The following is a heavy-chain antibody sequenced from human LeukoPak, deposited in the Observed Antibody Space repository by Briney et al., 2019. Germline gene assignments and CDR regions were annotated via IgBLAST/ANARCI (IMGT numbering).Heavy chain of an antibody. CDR2: INHSGST. Sequence: SETLSLTCAVYGGSFSGYYCSWIRQPPGKGLEWIGEINHSGSTNYNPSLKSRVTISVDTSKNQFSLKLTSVTAADTAVYYCATDRRGSYQSWFDPWGQGTLVTVSS. CDR1: GGSFSGYY. CDR3: ATDRRGSYQSWFDP. D-gene: IGHD1-26*01. J-gene: IGHJ5*02. V-gene: IGHV4-34*01.